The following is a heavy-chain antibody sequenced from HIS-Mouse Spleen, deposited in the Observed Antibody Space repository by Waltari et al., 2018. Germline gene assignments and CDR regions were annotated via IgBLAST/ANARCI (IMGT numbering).Heavy chain of an antibody. D-gene: IGHD6-13*01. CDR2: IHYSGST. CDR1: GGSISSSSYY. J-gene: IGHJ2*01. CDR3: AREIPYSSSWYDWYFDL. Sequence: LQLQESGPGLVKPSETLSLTCTVSGGSISSSSYYSGWIRQPPGKGVEWVGSIHYSGSTDDNPSLKSGFTRSVDTSKNQFSRKLSAVTAADTAVYYCAREIPYSSSWYDWYFDLWGRGTLVTVSS. V-gene: IGHV4-39*07.